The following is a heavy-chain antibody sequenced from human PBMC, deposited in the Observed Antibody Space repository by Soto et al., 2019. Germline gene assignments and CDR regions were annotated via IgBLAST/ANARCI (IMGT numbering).Heavy chain of an antibody. D-gene: IGHD2-15*01. CDR2: INHSGST. J-gene: IGHJ6*02. CDR3: ARERKGVVVVAATTYFYYYGMHV. Sequence: SETLSLTCAVYGGSFSGYYWSWIRQPPGKGLEWIGEINHSGSTNYNPSLKSRVTISVDTSKNQFSLKLSSVTAADTAVYYCARERKGVVVVAATTYFYYYGMHVWGQGTTVTVSS. V-gene: IGHV4-34*01. CDR1: GGSFSGYY.